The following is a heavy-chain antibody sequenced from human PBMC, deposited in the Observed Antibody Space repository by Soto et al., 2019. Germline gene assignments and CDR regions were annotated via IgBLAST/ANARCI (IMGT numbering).Heavy chain of an antibody. V-gene: IGHV3-30-3*01. CDR3: ARHRDGGTYTYIDH. Sequence: GGSVRLSCAASGFTFTAFGLHWVRQAPGKGLEWVGLISFDGTTKYFADSVRGRFTISRDNSKNMLFLQLNSLRVEDTAVYYCARHRDGGTYTYIDHWGPGTLVTVSS. D-gene: IGHD3-10*01. J-gene: IGHJ4*02. CDR1: GFTFTAFG. CDR2: ISFDGTTK.